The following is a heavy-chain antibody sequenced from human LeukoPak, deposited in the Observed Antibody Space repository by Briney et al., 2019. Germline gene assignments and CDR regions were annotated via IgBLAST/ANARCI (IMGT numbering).Heavy chain of an antibody. CDR2: NNDSGGGT. CDR1: GFTFSNFA. V-gene: IGHV3-23*01. CDR3: AKSDCTSTSCYTIDY. J-gene: IGHJ4*02. D-gene: IGHD2-2*02. Sequence: PGGSLRLSCAASGFTFSNFAMTWVRQAPGKGLEWVSVNNDSGGGTSYADFGEGRFTIYRDNSKNTLYLQMNSLRAEDTAVYYCAKSDCTSTSCYTIDYWGQGTLVTVSS.